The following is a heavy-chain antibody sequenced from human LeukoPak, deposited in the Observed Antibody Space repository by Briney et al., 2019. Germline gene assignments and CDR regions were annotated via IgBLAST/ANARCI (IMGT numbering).Heavy chain of an antibody. CDR1: GYTFTSYG. CDR2: IGAYNGNT. Sequence: ASVKVSCKASGYTFTSYGISWVRQAPGQGLEWMEWIGAYNGNTNYAQKLQGRVTMTTDTSTSTAYMELRSLRSDDTAVYYCARTSGWHYYYYYFMDVWGKGTTVTVSS. CDR3: ARTSGWHYYYYYFMDV. J-gene: IGHJ6*03. D-gene: IGHD6-19*01. V-gene: IGHV1-18*01.